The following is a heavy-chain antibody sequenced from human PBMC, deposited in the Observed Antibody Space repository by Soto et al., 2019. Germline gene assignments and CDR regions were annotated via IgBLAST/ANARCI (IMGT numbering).Heavy chain of an antibody. J-gene: IGHJ6*02. CDR2: IIPIFGTA. CDR3: ARGGRYYGSGTYYYYYGMDV. D-gene: IGHD3-10*01. CDR1: GGTFSSYA. Sequence: SVKVSCKASGGTFSSYAISWVRQAPGQGLEWMGGIIPIFGTANYAQKFQGRVTITADESTSTAYMELSSLRSEDTAVYYCARGGRYYGSGTYYYYYGMDVWGQGTTVTVSS. V-gene: IGHV1-69*13.